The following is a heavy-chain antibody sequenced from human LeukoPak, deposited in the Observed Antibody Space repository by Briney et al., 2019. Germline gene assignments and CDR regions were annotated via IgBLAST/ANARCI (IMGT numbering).Heavy chain of an antibody. CDR1: GYTFIGYY. Sequence: ASVKVSCKSSGYTFIGYYMHWVRQAPGQGLEWMGWINPNGGGTNYAQKFQGRVTTTRNTSISTAYMELNRLTSDDTAVYYCAGGSYYYESSGYYFPIWGQGTLVTVSS. V-gene: IGHV1-2*02. CDR2: INPNGGGT. D-gene: IGHD3-22*01. J-gene: IGHJ4*02. CDR3: AGGSYYYESSGYYFPI.